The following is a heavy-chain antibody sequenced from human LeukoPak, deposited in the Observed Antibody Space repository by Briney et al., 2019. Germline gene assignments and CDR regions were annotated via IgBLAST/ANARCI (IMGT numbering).Heavy chain of an antibody. CDR3: AREGVGFDY. CDR2: INGGGSPI. D-gene: IGHD3-3*01. J-gene: IGHJ4*02. Sequence: GGSLRLSCAASGFTFSRDSMNWVRQAPGKGLEWVSYINGGGSPIFYADSVRGRFTISRDNAKNSLHLQMNSLRAEDTAVYYCAREGVGFDYWGQGTLVTVSA. CDR1: GFTFSRDS. V-gene: IGHV3-48*01.